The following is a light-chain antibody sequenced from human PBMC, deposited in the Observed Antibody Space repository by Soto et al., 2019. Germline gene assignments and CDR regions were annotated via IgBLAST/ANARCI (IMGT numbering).Light chain of an antibody. V-gene: IGLV3-21*04. J-gene: IGLJ2*01. CDR3: QVWDSNSDHVV. Sequence: SYELTQPPSVSVAPGKTARITCGGNNIGSKSVHWFQQKPGQAPVLVIYYDRDRPSGIPERFSGSNSGNTATLTISWVEAGDEADYYCQVWDSNSDHVVFGGGTKLTVL. CDR2: YDR. CDR1: NIGSKS.